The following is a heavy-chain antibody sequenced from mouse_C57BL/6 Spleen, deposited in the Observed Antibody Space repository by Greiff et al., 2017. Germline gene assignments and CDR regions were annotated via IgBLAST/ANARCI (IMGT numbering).Heavy chain of an antibody. Sequence: VQLQQSGAELVKPGASVKMSCKASGYTFTSYWITWVKQRPGQGLEWIGDIYPGSGSTNYNEKFKSKATLTVDTSSSTAYMQLSSLTSEDSAVYYCAREGYGNQYYFDYWGQGTTLTVSS. J-gene: IGHJ2*01. V-gene: IGHV1-55*01. D-gene: IGHD2-1*01. CDR3: AREGYGNQYYFDY. CDR1: GYTFTSYW. CDR2: IYPGSGST.